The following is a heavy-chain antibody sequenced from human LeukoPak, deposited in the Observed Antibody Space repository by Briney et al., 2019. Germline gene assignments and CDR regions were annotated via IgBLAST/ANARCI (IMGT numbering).Heavy chain of an antibody. CDR2: IKQDGSEK. Sequence: GGSLRLSCAASGFTFSSYWMSWVRQAPGKGLEWVANIKQDGSEKYYVDSVKGRFTISRDNAKNSLYLQMNSLRAEDTAVYYCARDPKGYQLLQLRYNWLDPWGQGTLVTVSS. J-gene: IGHJ5*02. CDR1: GFTFSSYW. D-gene: IGHD2-2*01. CDR3: ARDPKGYQLLQLRYNWLDP. V-gene: IGHV3-7*01.